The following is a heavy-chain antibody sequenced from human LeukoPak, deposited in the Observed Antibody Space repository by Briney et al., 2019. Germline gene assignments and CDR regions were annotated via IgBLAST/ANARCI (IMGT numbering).Heavy chain of an antibody. CDR1: GFTFSSYA. CDR2: ISYDGSNK. Sequence: GRSLRLSYAASGFTFSSYAMHWVRQAPGKGLEWVAVISYDGSNKYYADSVKGRFTISRDNSKNTLYLQMNSLRAEDTAVYYCARDREEYYDFWSAFYGMDVWGQGTTVTVSS. D-gene: IGHD3-3*01. V-gene: IGHV3-30-3*01. CDR3: ARDREEYYDFWSAFYGMDV. J-gene: IGHJ6*02.